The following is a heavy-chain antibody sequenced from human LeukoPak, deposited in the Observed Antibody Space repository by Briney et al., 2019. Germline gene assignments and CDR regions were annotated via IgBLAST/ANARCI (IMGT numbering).Heavy chain of an antibody. D-gene: IGHD2-2*01. CDR1: GYTFTSYY. CDR3: ASDVGYCSSTSCPEYYFDY. CDR2: INPSGGST. Sequence: ASVKVSCKASGYTFTSYYMHWVRQAPGQGLEWMGIINPSGGSTSYAQKFQGRVTMTRDTSTSTVYMELSSLRSEDTAVYYCASDVGYCSSTSCPEYYFDYWGQGTLVTASS. V-gene: IGHV1-46*03. J-gene: IGHJ4*02.